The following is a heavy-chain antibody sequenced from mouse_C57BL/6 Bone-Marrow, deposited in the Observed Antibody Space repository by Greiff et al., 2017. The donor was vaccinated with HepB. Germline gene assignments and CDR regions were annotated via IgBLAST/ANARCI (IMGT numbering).Heavy chain of an antibody. J-gene: IGHJ3*01. V-gene: IGHV1-81*01. Sequence: VQRVESGAELARPGASVKLSCKASGYTFTSYGISWVKQRTGQGLEWIGEIYPRSGNTYYNEKFKGKATLTADKPSSTAYMELRSLTSEDSAVYFCARGRWFSSFAYWGQGTLVTVSA. CDR2: IYPRSGNT. D-gene: IGHD2-3*01. CDR3: ARGRWFSSFAY. CDR1: GYTFTSYG.